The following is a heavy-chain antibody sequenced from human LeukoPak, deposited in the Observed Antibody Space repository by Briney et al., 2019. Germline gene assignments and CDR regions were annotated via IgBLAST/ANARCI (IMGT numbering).Heavy chain of an antibody. CDR2: IYYSGST. CDR3: ARLGYCSGGSCPHPVDY. CDR1: GGSISSYY. Sequence: KPSETLSLTCTVSGGSISSYYWSWIRQPPGKGLEWIGYIYYSGSTNYNPSLKSRVTISVDTSKNQLSLKLSFVTAADTAVYYCARLGYCSGGSCPHPVDYWGQGTLVTVSS. V-gene: IGHV4-59*08. J-gene: IGHJ4*02. D-gene: IGHD2-15*01.